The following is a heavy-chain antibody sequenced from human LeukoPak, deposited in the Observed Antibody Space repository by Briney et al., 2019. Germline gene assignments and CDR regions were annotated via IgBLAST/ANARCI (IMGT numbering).Heavy chain of an antibody. CDR3: ARDHSSSTFDP. V-gene: IGHV3-53*01. Sequence: PGGSLRLSCAASGFTVSSNYMSWVRQAPGKGLEWVSVIYSGGSTYYADSVKGRFTISRDNSKNTLYLQMNSLRAEDMAVYYCARDHSSSTFDPWGQGTLVTVSS. J-gene: IGHJ5*02. D-gene: IGHD6-6*01. CDR1: GFTVSSNY. CDR2: IYSGGST.